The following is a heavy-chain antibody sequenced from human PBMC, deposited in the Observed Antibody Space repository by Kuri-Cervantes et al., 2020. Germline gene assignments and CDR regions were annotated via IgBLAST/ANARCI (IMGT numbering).Heavy chain of an antibody. V-gene: IGHV3-49*04. CDR3: ARDKWELDY. Sequence: GGSLRLSCTASGFTFGDYAMSWVRQAPGKGLEWVGFIRSKAYGGTTEYAASVKGRFTISRDDSKSIAYLQMNSLRAEDTAVYYCARDKWELDYWGQGTLVTVSS. CDR2: IRSKAYGGTT. D-gene: IGHD1-26*01. CDR1: GFTFGDYA. J-gene: IGHJ4*02.